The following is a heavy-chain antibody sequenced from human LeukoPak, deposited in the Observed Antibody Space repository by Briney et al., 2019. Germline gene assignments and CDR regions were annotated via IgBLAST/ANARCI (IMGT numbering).Heavy chain of an antibody. CDR2: IIPIFGTA. CDR3: ARGSRIQLWLPDH. J-gene: IGHJ5*02. Sequence: GASVKVSCKASGGTFSSYAISWVRQAPGQGLEWMGGIIPIFGTANYAQKFQGRVTITADESTSTAYMELSSLRSEDTAVYYCARGSRIQLWLPDHWGQGTLVTVSS. D-gene: IGHD5-18*01. V-gene: IGHV1-69*13. CDR1: GGTFSSYA.